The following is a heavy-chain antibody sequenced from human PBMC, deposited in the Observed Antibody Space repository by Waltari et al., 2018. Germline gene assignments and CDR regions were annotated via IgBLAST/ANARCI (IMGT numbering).Heavy chain of an antibody. Sequence: QVQLQESGPGLVKPSETLSLTCTVSGGSISSYYWSWIRPPAGKGLEWIGRIYTSGSTNYNPSLKSRVTMSVDTSKNQFSLKLSSVTAADTAVYYCARGVRSGSYYGSSYFDYWGQGTLVTVSS. V-gene: IGHV4-4*07. CDR1: GGSISSYY. D-gene: IGHD1-26*01. CDR2: IYTSGST. CDR3: ARGVRSGSYYGSSYFDY. J-gene: IGHJ4*02.